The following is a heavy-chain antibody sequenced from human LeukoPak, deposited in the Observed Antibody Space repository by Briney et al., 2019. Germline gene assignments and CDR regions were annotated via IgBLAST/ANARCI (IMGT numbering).Heavy chain of an antibody. J-gene: IGHJ4*02. CDR2: IYYSGST. CDR3: GRDVVGAADY. CDR1: GGSVSSGSYY. V-gene: IGHV4-61*01. Sequence: KSSETLSLTCTVSGGSVSSGSYYWSWIRQPPGKGLEWIGYIYYSGSTNYNPSLKSRVTISVDTSKNQFSLKLSSVTAADTAVYYCGRDVVGAADYWGQGTLVTVSS. D-gene: IGHD1-26*01.